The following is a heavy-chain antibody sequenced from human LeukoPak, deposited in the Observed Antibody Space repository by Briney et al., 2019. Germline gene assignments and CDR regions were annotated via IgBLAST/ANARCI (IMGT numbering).Heavy chain of an antibody. CDR2: IYYSGST. J-gene: IGHJ4*02. V-gene: IGHV4-39*01. Sequence: SETLSLTCTVSGGSISSSSYYWGWIRQPPGKGLEWIGSIYYSGSTYYNPSLKSRVTISVDTSKNQFSLKLSSVTAADTAVYYCARRWVNYYDSPRTYYFDYWGQGTLVTVSS. CDR3: ARRWVNYYDSPRTYYFDY. CDR1: GGSISSSSYY. D-gene: IGHD3-22*01.